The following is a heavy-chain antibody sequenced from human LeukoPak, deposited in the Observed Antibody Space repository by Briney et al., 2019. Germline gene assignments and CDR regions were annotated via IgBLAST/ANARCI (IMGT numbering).Heavy chain of an antibody. CDR1: GGTFSSYA. CDR2: IIPILGIA. CDR3: ARDSNWNYLGEVDY. D-gene: IGHD1-7*01. J-gene: IGHJ4*02. Sequence: SVKVSCKASGGTFSSYAISWARQAPGQGLEWMGRIIPILGIANYAQKFQGRVTITADKSTSTAYMELSSLRSEDTAVYYCARDSNWNYLGEVDYWGQGTLVTVSS. V-gene: IGHV1-69*04.